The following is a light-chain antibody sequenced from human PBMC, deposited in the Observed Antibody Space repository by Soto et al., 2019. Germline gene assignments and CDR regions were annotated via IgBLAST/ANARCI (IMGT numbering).Light chain of an antibody. CDR3: SSYTTSSSYV. V-gene: IGLV2-14*01. J-gene: IGLJ1*01. CDR1: SSDVGGYIY. CDR2: DVT. Sequence: QSALTQPASVSGSPGQSITISCTGTSSDVGGYIYVSWYQQHPGKAPKLMIYDVTSRPSGVSYRFSGSKSGNTASLTISGLQAEDEADYYCSSYTTSSSYVFATGTKVTVL.